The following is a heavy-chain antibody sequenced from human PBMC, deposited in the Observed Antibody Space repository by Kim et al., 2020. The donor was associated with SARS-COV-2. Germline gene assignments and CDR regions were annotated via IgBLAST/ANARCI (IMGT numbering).Heavy chain of an antibody. D-gene: IGHD6-13*01. CDR3: ARTGRQQLVWGLGAFDI. V-gene: IGHV6-1*01. CDR2: TYYRSKWYN. Sequence: SPTLSLTCAISGDSVSSNSAAWNWIRQSPSRGLEWLGRTYYRSKWYNDYAVSVKSRITINPDTSKNQFSLQLNAVTPEDTAVYYCARTGRQQLVWGLGAFDIWGQGTMVTVAS. CDR1: GDSVSSNSAA. J-gene: IGHJ3*02.